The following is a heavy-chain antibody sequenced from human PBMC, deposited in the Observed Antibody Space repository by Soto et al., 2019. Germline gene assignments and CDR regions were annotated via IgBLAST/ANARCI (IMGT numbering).Heavy chain of an antibody. CDR3: ARVPCSGGSCYAYYYYYMDV. CDR2: IYYSGST. J-gene: IGHJ6*03. D-gene: IGHD2-15*01. Sequence: SDTLSLTCTVSGGSISSGGYYWSWIRQHPGKGLEWIGYIYYSGSTYYNPSLKSRVTISVDTSKNQFSLKLSSVTAADTAVYYCARVPCSGGSCYAYYYYYMDVWGKGTTVTVSS. CDR1: GGSISSGGYY. V-gene: IGHV4-31*03.